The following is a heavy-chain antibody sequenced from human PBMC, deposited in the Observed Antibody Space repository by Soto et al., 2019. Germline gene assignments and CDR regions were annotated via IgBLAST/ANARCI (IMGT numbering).Heavy chain of an antibody. CDR3: ARGISFRTRLDAFDI. CDR1: GGSISSSNW. Sequence: QVQLQESGPGLVKPSGTLSLTCAVSGGSISSSNWWSWVRQPPGKGLEWIGEIYHSGSTNYNPSLKSRVTISVDKSKNQFSLKLSSVSAAVTAMYYCARGISFRTRLDAFDIWGQGTMVTVSS. CDR2: IYHSGST. J-gene: IGHJ3*02. V-gene: IGHV4-4*02. D-gene: IGHD2-2*01.